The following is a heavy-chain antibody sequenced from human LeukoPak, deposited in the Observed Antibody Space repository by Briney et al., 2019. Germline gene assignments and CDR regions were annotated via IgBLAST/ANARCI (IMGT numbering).Heavy chain of an antibody. CDR1: GGSFRGYG. CDR3: AAEAVHDSGGYYPSLDY. Sequence: ASVKVSCKISGGSFRGYGFTWVRQAPGQGLEWMGGISPVFGTATYAQKFKGRVTLTTDESTSTASMEVSSLRHEDTAIYYCAAEAVHDSGGYYPSLDYWGQGTLVTVSS. CDR2: ISPVFGTA. D-gene: IGHD3-22*01. V-gene: IGHV1-69*05. J-gene: IGHJ4*02.